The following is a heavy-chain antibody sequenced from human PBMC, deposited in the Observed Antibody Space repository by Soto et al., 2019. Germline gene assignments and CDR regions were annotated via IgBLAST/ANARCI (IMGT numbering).Heavy chain of an antibody. J-gene: IGHJ3*01. V-gene: IGHV3-53*01. CDR3: ATWHEREHAYDV. D-gene: IGHD1-1*01. Sequence: DVQLVESGGGLIQPGESLRLSCAAFGLTISGKKYVAWVRQAPGKGLEWVSALYDVDGSFYADSVKGRFTTSSDSSKTTVYLQMTDLRPDDTAVYYCATWHEREHAYDVWGQGTPVTVSS. CDR2: LYDVDGS. CDR1: GLTISGKKY.